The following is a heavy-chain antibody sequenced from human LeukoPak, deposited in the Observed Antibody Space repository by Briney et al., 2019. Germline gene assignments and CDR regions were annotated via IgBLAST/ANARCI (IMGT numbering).Heavy chain of an antibody. CDR1: GGSISSYD. CDR2: IYYSGST. Sequence: PSETLSLPCPVSGGSISSYDWSWVPQPPGKGLEGIWYIYYSGSTNHTPSLKSRVTISVDTSKNQLSLKLSSVTAADTAVYYCARLGRTSYWYFDLWGRGTLVTVSS. D-gene: IGHD2-2*01. J-gene: IGHJ2*01. V-gene: IGHV4-59*08. CDR3: ARLGRTSYWYFDL.